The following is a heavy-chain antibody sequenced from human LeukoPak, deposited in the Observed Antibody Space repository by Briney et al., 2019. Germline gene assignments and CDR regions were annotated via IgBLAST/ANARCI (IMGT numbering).Heavy chain of an antibody. CDR3: ARVAMDAFDI. Sequence: SETLSLTCAVSGYSISSGYYWGWIRQPPGKGLEWIGSIYHSGSTYYNPSLKSRVTISVDTSKNQFSLKLSSVTAADTAVYYCARVAMDAFDIWGQGTMVTVSS. CDR1: GYSISSGYY. J-gene: IGHJ3*02. V-gene: IGHV4-38-2*01. CDR2: IYHSGST.